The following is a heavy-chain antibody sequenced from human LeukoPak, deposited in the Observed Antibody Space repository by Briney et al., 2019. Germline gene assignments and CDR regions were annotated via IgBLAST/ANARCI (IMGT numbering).Heavy chain of an antibody. D-gene: IGHD3-22*01. Sequence: ASVKVSCKVSGYTLTELSMHWVQQAPGKGLEWMGGFDPEDGETIYAQKFQGRVTMTEDTSTDTAYMELSSLRSEDTAVYYCATAPRVYDSSGYYDLYMDVWGKGTTVTVSS. V-gene: IGHV1-24*01. CDR3: ATAPRVYDSSGYYDLYMDV. CDR1: GYTLTELS. CDR2: FDPEDGET. J-gene: IGHJ6*03.